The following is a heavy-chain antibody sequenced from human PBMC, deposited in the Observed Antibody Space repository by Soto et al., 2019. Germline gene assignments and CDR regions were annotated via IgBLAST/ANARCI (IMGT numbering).Heavy chain of an antibody. J-gene: IGHJ6*02. CDR3: ARRNSSGWPNYYYGMDV. CDR1: GDSISNSDYY. D-gene: IGHD6-19*01. Sequence: SETLSLTCTVSGDSISNSDYYWNWIRQSPGKGLEWIASIDYSGSTYYNPSLKSRVVISADTSKNLFSLKLSSVTAADTAVYYCARRNSSGWPNYYYGMDVWGQGTTVTVSS. V-gene: IGHV4-30-4*01. CDR2: IDYSGST.